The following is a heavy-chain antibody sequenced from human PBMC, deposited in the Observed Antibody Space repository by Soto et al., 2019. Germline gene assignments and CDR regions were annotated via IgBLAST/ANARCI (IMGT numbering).Heavy chain of an antibody. Sequence: GGSLRLSCAASGFTVSNNYMSWVRQAPGKGLEWVSAIYSGGNTYYADSVKGRFTISRDNSKNTLYLQMNTLRAEDTAVYYCARDSTTPGAFDIWGQGTTVTVSS. J-gene: IGHJ3*02. CDR3: ARDSTTPGAFDI. CDR1: GFTVSNNY. CDR2: IYSGGNT. D-gene: IGHD2-2*01. V-gene: IGHV3-53*01.